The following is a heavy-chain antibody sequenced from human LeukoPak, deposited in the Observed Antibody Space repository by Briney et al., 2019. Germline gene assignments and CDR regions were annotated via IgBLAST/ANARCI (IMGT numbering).Heavy chain of an antibody. CDR3: ARCGFWSGFYPLDS. J-gene: IGHJ4*02. D-gene: IGHD3-3*01. CDR1: GFNFNTYA. Sequence: EGSLRLSCAASGFNFNTYAMHWVRQAPGKGLEWVAFMRFDESDEKYANSVRGRFTISRDNLRNILYLHMNSLRGDDTAVYYCARCGFWSGFYPLDSWGQGTLVTVSS. V-gene: IGHV3-30*02. CDR2: MRFDESDE.